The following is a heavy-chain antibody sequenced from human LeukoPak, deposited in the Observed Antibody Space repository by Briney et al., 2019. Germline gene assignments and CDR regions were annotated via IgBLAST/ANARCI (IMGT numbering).Heavy chain of an antibody. J-gene: IGHJ4*02. V-gene: IGHV1-69*13. CDR2: IIPIFGTA. D-gene: IGHD5-18*01. CDR3: ATGKAAMVAPFDY. Sequence: ASVKVSCKASGGTFSSYAISWVRQAPGQGLEWMGGIIPIFGTANYAQKFQGRVTITADESTSTAYMELSSLRSEDTAVYYCATGKAAMVAPFDYWGQGTLVTVSS. CDR1: GGTFSSYA.